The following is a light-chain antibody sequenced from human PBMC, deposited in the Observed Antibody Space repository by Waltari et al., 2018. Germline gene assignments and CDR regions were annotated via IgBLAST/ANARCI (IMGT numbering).Light chain of an antibody. Sequence: DIQMTQSPSTLSASVGDRVTITCRASQSISSWLAWYQQKPGKAPNLLIYKASTLESGVPSRFSGSGSGTEFTLTISSLQPDDFATYYCQHYDSYPWKFGQGTKVEIK. J-gene: IGKJ1*01. CDR1: QSISSW. V-gene: IGKV1-5*03. CDR3: QHYDSYPWK. CDR2: KAS.